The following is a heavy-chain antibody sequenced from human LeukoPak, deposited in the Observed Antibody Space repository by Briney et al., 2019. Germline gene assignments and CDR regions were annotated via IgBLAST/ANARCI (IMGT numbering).Heavy chain of an antibody. Sequence: PGGSLRLSCAASGFSFNSYAFHWVRQAPGKGLEWVAVISYDGSKKYYADSVKGRFTISRDNSKNTVYLQMNSLRVEDTAVYYCAKGEAAAGIFDWGQGTLVTVSS. CDR2: ISYDGSKK. CDR3: AKGEAAAGIFD. J-gene: IGHJ4*02. D-gene: IGHD6-13*01. V-gene: IGHV3-30-3*01. CDR1: GFSFNSYA.